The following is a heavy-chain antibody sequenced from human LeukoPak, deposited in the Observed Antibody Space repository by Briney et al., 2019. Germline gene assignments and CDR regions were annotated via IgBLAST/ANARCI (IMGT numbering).Heavy chain of an antibody. CDR1: GGSISSYY. D-gene: IGHD3-22*01. CDR3: ARGRMDYYDSSGYYFDDY. CDR2: IYYSGST. V-gene: IGHV4-59*01. Sequence: PSETLSLTCTVSGGSISSYYWSWIRQPPGKGLEWIGYIYYSGSTNYNPSLKSRVTISVGTSKNQFSLKLSSVTAADTAVYYCARGRMDYYDSSGYYFDDYWGQGTLVTVSS. J-gene: IGHJ4*02.